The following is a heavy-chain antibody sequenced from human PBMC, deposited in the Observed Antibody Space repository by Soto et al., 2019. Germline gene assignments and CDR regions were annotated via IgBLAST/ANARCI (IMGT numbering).Heavy chain of an antibody. V-gene: IGHV4-34*01. CDR1: GGSFRGYD. CDR3: ARGSRSTDLYRLDP. CDR2: CNHSGST. Sequence: PSETLSLTCAVDGGSFRGYDWSWIRQPPGKGLEWIGECNHSGSTNYNVSLKSRVTISVNTSKNQFSLKLSSVTAADTAVYYCARGSRSTDLYRLDPWGQGTLVTVSS. J-gene: IGHJ5*02. D-gene: IGHD2-2*01.